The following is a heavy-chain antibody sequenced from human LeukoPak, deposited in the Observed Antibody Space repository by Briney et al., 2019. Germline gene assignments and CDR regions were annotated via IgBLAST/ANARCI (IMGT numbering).Heavy chain of an antibody. CDR3: ARDSRGYSYGYQI. Sequence: QPGGSLRLSCAASGFTFSSYSMNWVRQAPGKGLEWVSYISSSSSTIYYADSVKGRFTISRDSAKNSLYLQMNSLRAEDTAVYYCARDSRGYSYGYQIWGQGTLVTVSS. CDR1: GFTFSSYS. D-gene: IGHD5-18*01. J-gene: IGHJ4*02. V-gene: IGHV3-48*04. CDR2: ISSSSSTI.